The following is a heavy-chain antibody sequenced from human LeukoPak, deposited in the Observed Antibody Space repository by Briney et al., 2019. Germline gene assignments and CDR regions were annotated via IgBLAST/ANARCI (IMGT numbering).Heavy chain of an antibody. Sequence: PSETLSLTCTVPGGSISSSSSYWGWIRQPPGKGLEWIGSIYYSGSTYYNPSLKSRVTISVDTSKNQFSLKLSSVTAADTAVYYCARQNLQVVRMEYYFDYWGQGTLVTVSS. CDR3: ARQNLQVVRMEYYFDY. D-gene: IGHD2-15*01. CDR1: GGSISSSSSY. J-gene: IGHJ4*02. CDR2: IYYSGST. V-gene: IGHV4-39*01.